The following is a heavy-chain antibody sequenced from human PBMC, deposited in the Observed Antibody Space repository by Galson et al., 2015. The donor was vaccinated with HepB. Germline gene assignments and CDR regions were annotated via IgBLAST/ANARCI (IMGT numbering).Heavy chain of an antibody. Sequence: SLRLSCAASGFIFDDYAMHWVRQAPGKGLEWVSGVSWNSNRIDYADYVKGRFTISRDNAKNSLYLQMNSLRPEDTALYYCAKDVGGKYHYSGSGSVSGLPISYYHGMDVWGQGTSVTVSS. CDR1: GFIFDDYA. J-gene: IGHJ6*02. CDR3: AKDVGGKYHYSGSGSVSGLPISYYHGMDV. D-gene: IGHD3-10*01. CDR2: VSWNSNRI. V-gene: IGHV3-9*01.